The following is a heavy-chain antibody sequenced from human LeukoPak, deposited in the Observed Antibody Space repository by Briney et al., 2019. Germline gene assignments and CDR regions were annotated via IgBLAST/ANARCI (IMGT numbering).Heavy chain of an antibody. CDR1: GYSFTSYW. Sequence: GESLKISCKGSGYSFTSYWISWVRQMPGKGLEWMGRIDPSDSYANYSPSFQGHVTISADKSISTAYLQWNSLEASDTAIYYCAKQAYDSPRTDFDYWGQGTLVTVSS. D-gene: IGHD3-22*01. J-gene: IGHJ4*02. V-gene: IGHV5-10-1*01. CDR3: AKQAYDSPRTDFDY. CDR2: IDPSDSYA.